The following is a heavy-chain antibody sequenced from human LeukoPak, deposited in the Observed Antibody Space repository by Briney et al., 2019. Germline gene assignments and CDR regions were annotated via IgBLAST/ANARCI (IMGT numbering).Heavy chain of an antibody. CDR1: GFTFSSYG. Sequence: QSGGSLRLSCAASGFTFSSYGMHWVRQAPGKGLEWVAVISYDGSNKYYADSVKGRFTISRDNSKNTLYLQMNSLRAEDTAVYYCAKEVSGSGSYYYYYGMDVWGQGTTVTVSS. CDR3: AKEVSGSGSYYYYYGMDV. J-gene: IGHJ6*02. D-gene: IGHD3-10*01. V-gene: IGHV3-30*18. CDR2: ISYDGSNK.